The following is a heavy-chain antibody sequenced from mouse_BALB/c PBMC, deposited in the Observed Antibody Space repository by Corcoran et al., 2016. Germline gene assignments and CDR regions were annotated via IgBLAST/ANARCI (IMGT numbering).Heavy chain of an antibody. V-gene: IGHV1-9*01. Sequence: QVHLQQSGAEQMKPGASVKISSKATGYTFSSYWIEWVKQRPGHGLEWIGEILPGSGSTNYNEKFKGKAKFTADISSNTAYMQLSSLTSEDSAFYYCARLDYDVAWFAYWGQGTLVTVSA. J-gene: IGHJ3*01. CDR1: GYTFSSYW. D-gene: IGHD2-4*01. CDR3: ARLDYDVAWFAY. CDR2: ILPGSGST.